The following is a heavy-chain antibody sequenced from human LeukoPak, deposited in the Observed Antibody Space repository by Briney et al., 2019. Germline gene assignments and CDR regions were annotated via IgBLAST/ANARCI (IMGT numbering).Heavy chain of an antibody. CDR3: AKDLIRGVASQYYYGMDV. D-gene: IGHD5-12*01. CDR1: GFTFSSYG. Sequence: PGRSLRLSCAASGFTFSSYGMHWVRQAPGEGLEWVAVISYDGSNNTDADSVKGRFPIPRDNSKNTLYLQMNSLRAEDTAVYYCAKDLIRGVASQYYYGMDVWGQGTTVTVSS. V-gene: IGHV3-30*18. J-gene: IGHJ6*02. CDR2: ISYDGSNN.